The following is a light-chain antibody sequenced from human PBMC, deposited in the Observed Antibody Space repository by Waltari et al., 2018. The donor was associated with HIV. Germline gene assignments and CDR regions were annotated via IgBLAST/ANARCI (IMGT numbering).Light chain of an antibody. CDR3: AVWDDTLNGPV. CDR2: RNN. V-gene: IGLV1-47*01. Sequence: QSVLTQPPSTSGTSGQRVTISCSGSNSNVESTYIYWYRQFPGAPPKLLIYRNNQRPAGVADLFSGSKSGTSASLAISGLRSGDEADYYCAVWDDTLNGPVFGGGTRVTVL. J-gene: IGLJ2*01. CDR1: NSNVESTY.